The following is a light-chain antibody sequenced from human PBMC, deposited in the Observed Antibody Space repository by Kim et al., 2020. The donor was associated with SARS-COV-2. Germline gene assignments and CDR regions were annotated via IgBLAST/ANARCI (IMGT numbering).Light chain of an antibody. J-gene: IGLJ1*01. CDR2: QDS. CDR3: QAWDSSTEV. CDR1: ELRDKY. V-gene: IGLV3-1*01. Sequence: VAPVQTASITCTGDELRDKYASWYQQKPGQSPVLVIYQDSKRPSGIPERFSGSNSGNTATLTISGTQAMDEADYYCQAWDSSTEVFGTGTKVTVL.